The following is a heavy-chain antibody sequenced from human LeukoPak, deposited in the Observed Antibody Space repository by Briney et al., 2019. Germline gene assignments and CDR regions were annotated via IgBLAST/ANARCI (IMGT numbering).Heavy chain of an antibody. V-gene: IGHV4-61*01. CDR3: ARNAGIAVAGTKYYYYYYMDV. Sequence: SSETLSLTCTVSGGSISSSSYYWRWIRQPPGKGLEWIGYIYYSGSTNYNPSLKSRVTISVDTSKNQFSLKLSSVTAADTAVYYCARNAGIAVAGTKYYYYYYMDVWGKGTTVTVSS. D-gene: IGHD6-19*01. J-gene: IGHJ6*03. CDR2: IYYSGST. CDR1: GGSISSSSYY.